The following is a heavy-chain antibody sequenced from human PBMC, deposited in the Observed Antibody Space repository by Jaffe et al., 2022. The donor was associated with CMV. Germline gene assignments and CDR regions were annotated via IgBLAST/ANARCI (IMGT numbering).Heavy chain of an antibody. CDR1: GGSISDSRYY. CDR3: ARRITIIGVLIRGFYFDY. CDR2: VFHSGST. V-gene: IGHV4-39*01. Sequence: QLQLQESGPGLVKPSETLSLTCTVSGGSISDSRYYWGWIRQPPGKGLEWIGSVFHSGSTYYNPALKSRVTVSVDTSKNQFSLKLRSVTATDTAVYYCARRITIIGVLIRGFYFDYWGQGNLVTVSS. D-gene: IGHD3-3*01. J-gene: IGHJ4*02.